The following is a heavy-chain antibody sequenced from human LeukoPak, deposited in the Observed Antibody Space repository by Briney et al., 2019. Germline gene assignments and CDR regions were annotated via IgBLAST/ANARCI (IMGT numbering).Heavy chain of an antibody. Sequence: ASVKVSCKASGYTFTGYYMHWVRQAPGQGLEWMGIINPSGGSTSYAQKFQGRVTMTRDTSTSTVYMELSSLRSGDTAVYYCARARQLGAFDIWGQGTMVTVSS. D-gene: IGHD6-6*01. CDR3: ARARQLGAFDI. CDR1: GYTFTGYY. V-gene: IGHV1-46*01. CDR2: INPSGGST. J-gene: IGHJ3*02.